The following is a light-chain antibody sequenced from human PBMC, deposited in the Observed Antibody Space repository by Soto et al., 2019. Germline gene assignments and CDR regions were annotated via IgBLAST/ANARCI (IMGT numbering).Light chain of an antibody. CDR1: SSDVGSYNL. J-gene: IGLJ1*01. V-gene: IGLV2-23*02. Sequence: QSALTQPASVSASPGQSITISCAGTSSDVGSYNLVSWYQQHPGKAPKLMIYEVSKRPSGVSGRFSGSKSGNTASLTISGFQVEDEADYYCCSYAGSSTSLAYVFGTGTKVTVL. CDR3: CSYAGSSTSLAYV. CDR2: EVS.